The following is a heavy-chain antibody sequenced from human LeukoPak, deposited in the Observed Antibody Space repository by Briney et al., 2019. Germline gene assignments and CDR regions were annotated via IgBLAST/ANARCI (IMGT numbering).Heavy chain of an antibody. V-gene: IGHV1-46*01. CDR2: INPSGGST. CDR1: GYSFTAYF. CDR3: ARDPVVGPSIDY. J-gene: IGHJ4*02. D-gene: IGHD2-15*01. Sequence: ASVKVSCKASGYSFTAYFMHWVRQAPGQGLEWMGIINPSGGSTSYAQKFQGRVTMTRDTSTSTVYMELSSLRSEDTAVYYWARDPVVGPSIDYWGQGTLVTVSS.